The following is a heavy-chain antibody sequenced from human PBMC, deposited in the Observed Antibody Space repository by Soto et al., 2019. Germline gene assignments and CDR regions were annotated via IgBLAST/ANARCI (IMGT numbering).Heavy chain of an antibody. J-gene: IGHJ6*02. CDR1: GFTFSSCT. D-gene: IGHD2-15*01. V-gene: IGHV3-21*01. Sequence: EVHLVESGGGLVKPGGSLRLSCAVSGFTFSSCTMNWVRQAPGKGLEWVSSISPSTSHIYYADSVKGRFTISRDNAKNSLFLQMTSLRVEDTAVYFCSGCSGGACHQNYGMDVWGQGTTVTVSS. CDR2: ISPSTSHI. CDR3: SGCSGGACHQNYGMDV.